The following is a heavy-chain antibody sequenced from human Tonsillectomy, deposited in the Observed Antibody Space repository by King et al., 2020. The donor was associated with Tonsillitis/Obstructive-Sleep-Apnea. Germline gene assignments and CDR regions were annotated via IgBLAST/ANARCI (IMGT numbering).Heavy chain of an antibody. Sequence: VQLQQWGAGLLKPSETLSLTCAGYGGSFSGYYWSWIRQPPGKGLEWIGEINHSGSTNYNPSLKSRVTISVDTSKNQFSLRLSSVTAADTAVYYCARGGSDATPQEFDCWGQGTLVTVSS. CDR2: INHSGST. V-gene: IGHV4-34*01. CDR3: ARGGSDATPQEFDC. D-gene: IGHD2-15*01. CDR1: GGSFSGYY. J-gene: IGHJ4*02.